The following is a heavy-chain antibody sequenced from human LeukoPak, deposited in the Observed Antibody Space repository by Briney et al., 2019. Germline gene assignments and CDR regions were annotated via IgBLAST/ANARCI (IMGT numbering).Heavy chain of an antibody. CDR1: GGSFSAYY. CDR3: ARDNSLRRNNWFDP. J-gene: IGHJ5*02. D-gene: IGHD1-1*01. CDR2: INHSGST. Sequence: SETLSLTCAVYGGSFSAYYWTWIRQPPGKGLEWIGEINHSGSTNYNPSLKSRVTISVDTPKNQFSLKLRSVTAADTAVYYCARDNSLRRNNWFDPWGQGTLVTVSS. V-gene: IGHV4-34*01.